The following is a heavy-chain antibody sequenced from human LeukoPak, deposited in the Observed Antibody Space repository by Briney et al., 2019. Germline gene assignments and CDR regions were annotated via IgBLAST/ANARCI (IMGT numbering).Heavy chain of an antibody. CDR2: MNPNSGNT. J-gene: IGHJ4*02. CDR3: ATLRYFDWLPGSYYFDY. V-gene: IGHV1-8*01. CDR1: EYTFTSYD. Sequence: ASVKVSCKASEYTFTSYDINWVRQATGQGLEWMGWMNPNSGNTGYAQKFQGRVTMTRNTSISTAYMELSSLRSEDTAVYYCATLRYFDWLPGSYYFDYWGQGTLVTVSS. D-gene: IGHD3-9*01.